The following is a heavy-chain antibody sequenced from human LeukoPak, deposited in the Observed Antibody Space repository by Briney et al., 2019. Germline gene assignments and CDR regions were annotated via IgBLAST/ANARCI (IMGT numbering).Heavy chain of an antibody. CDR1: GFIFSSYN. CDR3: ARAGLYSGSGLDY. D-gene: IGHD5-12*01. J-gene: IGHJ4*02. CDR2: ISNGGGYI. Sequence: PGGSLRLSCAASGFIFSSYNMNWVRQAPGKGLEWVSSISNGGGYIYYEDSVKGRFTISRDNAKNSLYLQINSLRAEDTAVYYCARAGLYSGSGLDYWGQGTLVTVSS. V-gene: IGHV3-21*01.